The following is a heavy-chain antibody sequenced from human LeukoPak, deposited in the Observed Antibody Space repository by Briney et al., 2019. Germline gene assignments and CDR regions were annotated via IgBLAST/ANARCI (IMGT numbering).Heavy chain of an antibody. J-gene: IGHJ4*02. V-gene: IGHV3-23*01. D-gene: IGHD2-2*01. CDR2: ISGSDGST. CDR1: GFTFSSYA. Sequence: GGSLRLSCAASGFTFSSYAMSWVRQAPGKGLEWVSTISGSDGSTYYADSLKGRFTISRDNPKNTLYLQMNSLRAEDTAVYYCAPLGYCSDTSCSDTDYWGQGTLVTVSS. CDR3: APLGYCSDTSCSDTDY.